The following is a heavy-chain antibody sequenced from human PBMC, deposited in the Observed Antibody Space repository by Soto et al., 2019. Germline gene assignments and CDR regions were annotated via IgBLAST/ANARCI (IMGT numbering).Heavy chain of an antibody. V-gene: IGHV3-30*18. Sequence: QVQLVESGGGVVQPGRSRRLSCAASGFTFSSYGMHWVRQAPGKGLEWVAVISYDGSIKYYADSVKGRFTISRDNSKNTLYLQMNSLRAEDTAVYYCAKESVVVITDYRGQGTLVTVSS. J-gene: IGHJ4*02. D-gene: IGHD3-22*01. CDR1: GFTFSSYG. CDR3: AKESVVVITDY. CDR2: ISYDGSIK.